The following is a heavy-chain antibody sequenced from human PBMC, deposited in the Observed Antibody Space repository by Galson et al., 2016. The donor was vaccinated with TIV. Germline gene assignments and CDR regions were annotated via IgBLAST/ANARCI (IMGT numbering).Heavy chain of an antibody. CDR3: ARGGWSGDPGDYHYYYMDV. Sequence: SVKVSCKASGDTFNSDAFSWVRQALGQGLEWMGAIVPMFGISTYAQKFQGRVTITADESTSTAYMELSSLRSQDTAVYYCARGGWSGDPGDYHYYYMDVWGKGTTVTVSS. CDR2: IVPMFGIS. V-gene: IGHV1-69*13. D-gene: IGHD4-17*01. CDR1: GDTFNSDA. J-gene: IGHJ6*03.